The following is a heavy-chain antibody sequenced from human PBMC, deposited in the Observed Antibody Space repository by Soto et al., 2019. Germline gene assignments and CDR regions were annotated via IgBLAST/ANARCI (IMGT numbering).Heavy chain of an antibody. CDR3: ARAANTVVRFYY. V-gene: IGHV4-31*01. D-gene: IGHD2-15*01. CDR2: IYYSGST. Sequence: QVQLQESGPGLVKPSQTLSLTCTVSGGSISSGGYYWSWIRQHPGKGLEWIGYIYYSGSTYYNPALKSHVTIAVDTSKNLFSLKLSSVTAADTAVYYCARAANTVVRFYYWGQGTLVPVSS. J-gene: IGHJ4*02. CDR1: GGSISSGGYY.